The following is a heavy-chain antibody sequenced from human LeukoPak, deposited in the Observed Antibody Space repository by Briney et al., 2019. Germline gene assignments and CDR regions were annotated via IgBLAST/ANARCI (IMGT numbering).Heavy chain of an antibody. D-gene: IGHD3/OR15-3a*01. J-gene: IGHJ2*01. CDR2: INHSGST. CDR3: ARGAASGFSTGWYFDL. Sequence: PSETLSLTCAVYGGSFSGYYWSWIRQPPGKGLEWIGEINHSGSTNYNPSLKSRVTISVDTSKNQFSLKLSSVTAADTAIYYCARGAASGFSTGWYFDLWGRGTLVTVSS. CDR1: GGSFSGYY. V-gene: IGHV4-34*01.